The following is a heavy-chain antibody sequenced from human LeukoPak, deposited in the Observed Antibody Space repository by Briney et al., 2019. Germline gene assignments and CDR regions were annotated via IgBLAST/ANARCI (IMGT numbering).Heavy chain of an antibody. CDR2: INHSGST. CDR1: GGSFSGYY. Sequence: SETLSLTCAVYGGSFSGYYWSWIRQPPGKGLEWIGEINHSGSTNYNPSLKSRVTISVDTSKNQFSLKLSSVTAADTAVYYCARDHPPLSGGDYYYYGMDVWGKGTTVTVSS. CDR3: ARDHPPLSGGDYYYYGMDV. J-gene: IGHJ6*04. D-gene: IGHD2-15*01. V-gene: IGHV4-34*01.